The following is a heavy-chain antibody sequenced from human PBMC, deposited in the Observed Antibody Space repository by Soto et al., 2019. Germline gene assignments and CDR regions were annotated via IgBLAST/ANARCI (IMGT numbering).Heavy chain of an antibody. CDR1: GGSISSSSYY. CDR3: VRQGFGALHGLVDV. V-gene: IGHV4-39*01. CDR2: IYYSGSI. J-gene: IGHJ6*02. Sequence: SETLSLTCSVSGGSISSSSYYWGWIRQPPGKVQEWIGSIYYSGSIYYNPSLNGRVTISVDTSKNQFSLKLSSVTATDTCVYYCVRQGFGALHGLVDVWGQGTTVTVSS. D-gene: IGHD3-10*01.